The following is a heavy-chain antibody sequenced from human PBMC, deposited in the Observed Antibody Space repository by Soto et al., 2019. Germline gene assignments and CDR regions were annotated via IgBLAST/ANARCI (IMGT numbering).Heavy chain of an antibody. J-gene: IGHJ4*02. D-gene: IGHD3-3*01. CDR1: GGSISSGDYY. Sequence: PSETLSLTCTVSGGSISSGDYYWSWIRQPPGKGLEWIGYIYYSGSTYYNPSLKSRVTISVDTSKNQFSLKLSSVTAADTAVYYCARARFLEWLLSYFDYWGQGTLVTVSS. V-gene: IGHV4-30-4*01. CDR2: IYYSGST. CDR3: ARARFLEWLLSYFDY.